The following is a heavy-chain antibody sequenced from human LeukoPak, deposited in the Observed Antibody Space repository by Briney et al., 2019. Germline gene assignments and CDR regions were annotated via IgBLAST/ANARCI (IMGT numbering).Heavy chain of an antibody. CDR3: AKESGKFDY. V-gene: IGHV3-43*02. CDR1: GLNFDDSA. CDR2: ISADGGST. J-gene: IGHJ4*02. Sequence: GGSLRLSCVASGLNFDDSAMHWVRQAPGKGLEWVSLISADGGSTFSADSVRGRFSISRDNSKNSLYLQMNSLRSEDTAMYYCAKESGKFDYWGQGTLVAVSS.